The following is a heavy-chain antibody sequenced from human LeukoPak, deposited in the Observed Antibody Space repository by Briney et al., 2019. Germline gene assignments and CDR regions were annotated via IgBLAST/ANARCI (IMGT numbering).Heavy chain of an antibody. J-gene: IGHJ4*02. Sequence: GESLKFSSKGSGYSFTGCCISWVRQMPLHAVEWMGRIEPSDSYTNYSPSFQGHVTISADKSISTAYRQWSSLKASDTAMYYCARHAFGEPNQLDYWGQGNLVTVSS. CDR3: ARHAFGEPNQLDY. CDR2: IEPSDSYT. V-gene: IGHV5-10-1*01. D-gene: IGHD3-10*01. CDR1: GYSFTGCC.